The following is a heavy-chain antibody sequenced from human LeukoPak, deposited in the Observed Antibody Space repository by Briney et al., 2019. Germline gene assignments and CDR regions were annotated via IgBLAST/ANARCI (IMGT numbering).Heavy chain of an antibody. D-gene: IGHD3-22*01. V-gene: IGHV3-74*01. Sequence: GGSLRLSCAASGFTFSSYWMHWVRQAPGKGLVWVSRINSDGSSTSYADSVKGRFTISRDNAKNSLYLQMNSLRAEDTAVYYCARFNDYYDSSGHYDYWGQGTLVTVSS. CDR2: INSDGSST. CDR1: GFTFSSYW. J-gene: IGHJ4*02. CDR3: ARFNDYYDSSGHYDY.